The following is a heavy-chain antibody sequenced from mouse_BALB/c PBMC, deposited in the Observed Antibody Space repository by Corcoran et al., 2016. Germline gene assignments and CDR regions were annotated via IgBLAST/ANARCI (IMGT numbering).Heavy chain of an antibody. J-gene: IGHJ4*01. CDR2: INTYTGEP. V-gene: IGHV9-3-1*01. D-gene: IGHD1-1*01. CDR3: ARRVTTVDAMDY. CDR1: GYTFTNYG. Sequence: QIQLVQSGHELKKPGETVKISCKASGYTFTNYGMNWVKQAPGKGLKWMGWINTYTGEPTYADDFKGRFAFSLETSASTAYLQINNLKDEDTATYFCARRVTTVDAMDYWGQGTSVTVSS.